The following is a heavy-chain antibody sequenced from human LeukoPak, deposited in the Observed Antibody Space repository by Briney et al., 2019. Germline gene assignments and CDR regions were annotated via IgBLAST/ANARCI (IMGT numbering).Heavy chain of an antibody. CDR3: ARHRPRYFDWLLSHFDY. CDR2: IYYSGST. J-gene: IGHJ4*02. D-gene: IGHD3-9*01. CDR1: GGSISSSSYY. V-gene: IGHV4-39*01. Sequence: SETLSLTCTVYGGSISSSSYYWGWIRQPPGKGLEWIGSIYYSGSTYYNPSLKSRVTISVDTSKNQFSLKLSSVTAADTAVYYCARHRPRYFDWLLSHFDYRGQRTLVTVSS.